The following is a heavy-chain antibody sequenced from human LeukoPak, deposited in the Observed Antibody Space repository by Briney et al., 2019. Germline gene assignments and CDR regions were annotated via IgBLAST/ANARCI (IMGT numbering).Heavy chain of an antibody. J-gene: IGHJ5*02. Sequence: SETLSLTCTVSGGSISSSSYYWGWIRQPPGKGLEWIGCIYYSGSTSNNASLKSRVTISVDTSKNQFSLKLSSVTAADTAVYYCARGGLLLWFGEFFNWFDPWGQGTLVTVSS. CDR1: GGSISSSSYY. V-gene: IGHV4-39*07. D-gene: IGHD3-10*01. CDR2: IYYSGST. CDR3: ARGGLLLWFGEFFNWFDP.